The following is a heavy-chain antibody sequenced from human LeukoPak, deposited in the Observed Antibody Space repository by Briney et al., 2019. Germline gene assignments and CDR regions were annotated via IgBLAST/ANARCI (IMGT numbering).Heavy chain of an antibody. Sequence: ASVKVSCKASGGTFSSYAISWVRQAPGQGLEWMGGIIPISGTANYAQKFQGRVTITADESTSTAYMELSSLRSEDTAVYYCARIAAAGQAMDYWGQGTLVTVSS. CDR1: GGTFSSYA. V-gene: IGHV1-69*01. CDR2: IIPISGTA. CDR3: ARIAAAGQAMDY. D-gene: IGHD6-13*01. J-gene: IGHJ4*02.